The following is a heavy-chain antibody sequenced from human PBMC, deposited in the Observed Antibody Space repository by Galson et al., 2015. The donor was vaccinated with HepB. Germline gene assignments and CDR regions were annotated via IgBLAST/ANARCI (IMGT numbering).Heavy chain of an antibody. V-gene: IGHV3-48*02. CDR2: ISTTGTTM. D-gene: IGHD3-10*01. CDR1: GFTFSSYT. Sequence: SLRLSCAASGFTFSSYTMNWVRQAPGKGLESVSYISTTGTTMYYAGYPKGRFTISRDNAQNSLYLQMNSLRDEDTAVYYCARVYLGSGSSSANWYFNLWGRGALVTVSS. J-gene: IGHJ2*01. CDR3: ARVYLGSGSSSANWYFNL.